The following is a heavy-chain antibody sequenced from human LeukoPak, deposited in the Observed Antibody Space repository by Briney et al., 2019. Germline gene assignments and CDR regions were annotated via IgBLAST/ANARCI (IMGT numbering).Heavy chain of an antibody. CDR2: TYSGGST. Sequence: GGSLRLSCAASGFTVSSNYMSWVRQAPGKGLEWVSVTYSGGSTYYADSVKGRFTISRDNSKNTLYLQMNSLRAEDTAVYYCARSIQLWSPVDYWGQGTLVTVSS. CDR3: ARSIQLWSPVDY. CDR1: GFTVSSNY. J-gene: IGHJ4*02. V-gene: IGHV3-53*01. D-gene: IGHD5-18*01.